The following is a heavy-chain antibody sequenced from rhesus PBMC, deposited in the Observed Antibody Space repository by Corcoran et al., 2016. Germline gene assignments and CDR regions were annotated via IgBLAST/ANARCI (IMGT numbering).Heavy chain of an antibody. D-gene: IGHD3-9*01. Sequence: QVQLQESGPGLVKPSETLSLTCAVSGGSISDDYYWSWIRQPPGKGLEWIGYIYGSGGGTNYNPSLKNRFTNSIDTSKNQFALKLSSVTAADTAVYYCARDFTDDYGYYYTPFDYWGQGVLVTVSS. CDR1: GGSISDDYY. CDR3: ARDFTDDYGYYYTPFDY. J-gene: IGHJ4*01. CDR2: IYGSGGGT. V-gene: IGHV4-106*01.